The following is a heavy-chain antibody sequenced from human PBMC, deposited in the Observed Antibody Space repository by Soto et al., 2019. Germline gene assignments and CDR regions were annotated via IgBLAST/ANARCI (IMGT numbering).Heavy chain of an antibody. CDR2: IGRRSDI. CDR3: AREETAWPLAYGLDV. CDR1: GYIFTSYW. V-gene: IGHV3-21*01. Sequence: GESLKISCNGSGYIFTSYWIGWVRQAPGKGLEWVSSIGRRSDIYYADSVKGRFTISRDNAKNSVSLQMNSLRDEDTAVYYCAREETAWPLAYGLDVWGQGTTVTV. D-gene: IGHD2-21*02. J-gene: IGHJ6*02.